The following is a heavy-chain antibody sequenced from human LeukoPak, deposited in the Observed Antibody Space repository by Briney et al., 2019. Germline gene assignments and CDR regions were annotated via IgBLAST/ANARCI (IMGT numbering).Heavy chain of an antibody. V-gene: IGHV3-21*01. Sequence: GGSLRLSCAASGFTFSSYSMNWVRQAPGKGLEWVSSISSSSSYIYYADSVKGRFTISRDNAKNSLYLQMNSLRAEDTAVYYCARGTGDYEAYYYYYMDVWGKGTTVTVSS. J-gene: IGHJ6*03. CDR2: ISSSSSYI. CDR3: ARGTGDYEAYYYYYMDV. D-gene: IGHD4-17*01. CDR1: GFTFSSYS.